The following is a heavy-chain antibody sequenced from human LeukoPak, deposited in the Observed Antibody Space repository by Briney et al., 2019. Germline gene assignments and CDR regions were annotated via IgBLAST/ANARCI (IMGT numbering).Heavy chain of an antibody. J-gene: IGHJ4*02. Sequence: ASVQDSCKSSRYTFTGYYMHWVRRAPGQGLEWMGWINPNSGGTNYAQKFKGKVTMTRDTSISTAYMELSRLRSDDTAVYYCARDLPSYYYDSSGYQGFDYWGQGTLVSVSS. V-gene: IGHV1-2*02. D-gene: IGHD3-22*01. CDR3: ARDLPSYYYDSSGYQGFDY. CDR2: INPNSGGT. CDR1: RYTFTGYY.